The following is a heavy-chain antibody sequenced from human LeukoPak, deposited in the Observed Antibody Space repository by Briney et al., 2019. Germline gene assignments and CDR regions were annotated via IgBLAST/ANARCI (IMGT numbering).Heavy chain of an antibody. Sequence: PGGSLRLSCAASGFTFSNYWMHWVRQAPGKGLVWVSRMNTDGSSTIYADSVKGRFTISRDNAKNTLYLQMNSLRAEDTAVYYCARARSNDGSAYWAYWGQGTLVTVSS. CDR3: ARARSNDGSAYWAY. V-gene: IGHV3-74*01. D-gene: IGHD3-22*01. CDR1: GFTFSNYW. J-gene: IGHJ4*02. CDR2: MNTDGSST.